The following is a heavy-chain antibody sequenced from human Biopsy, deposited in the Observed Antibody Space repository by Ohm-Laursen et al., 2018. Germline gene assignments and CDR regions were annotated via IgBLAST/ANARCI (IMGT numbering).Heavy chain of an antibody. CDR3: ARLGSGDYFPTFFDF. CDR1: GVYINGGRYY. J-gene: IGHJ4*02. CDR2: IFYSANT. V-gene: IGHV4-31*03. D-gene: IGHD5-12*01. Sequence: TLSLTCSVSGVYINGGRYYWSWIRHHPGKGLEWIGNIFYSANTYYNPSLKSRVTISVDTSKNQFSLKLSSVTAADTAVYYCARLGSGDYFPTFFDFWGQGALVTVSS.